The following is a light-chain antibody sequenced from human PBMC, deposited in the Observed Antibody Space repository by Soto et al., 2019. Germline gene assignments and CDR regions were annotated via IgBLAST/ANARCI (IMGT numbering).Light chain of an antibody. Sequence: QSVLTQPPSVSGAAGHSVTISCTGSSSNIGAGYDVYWYQQLPGTAPKLLIYGNSNRPSGVPDRFSGSKSGTSASLAITGLQAEDEADYYCQSYDSSLSGHVVFGGGTKLTVL. CDR2: GNS. CDR1: SSNIGAGYD. CDR3: QSYDSSLSGHVV. J-gene: IGLJ2*01. V-gene: IGLV1-40*01.